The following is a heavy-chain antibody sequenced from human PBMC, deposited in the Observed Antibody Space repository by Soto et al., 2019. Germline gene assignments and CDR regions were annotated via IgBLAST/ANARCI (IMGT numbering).Heavy chain of an antibody. CDR3: ARLGGFFQALDS. V-gene: IGHV4-59*08. CDR2: IYFGGTT. Sequence: QVQLQESGPGLVKPSETLSLTCTVSGGSISPYYWSWIRQPPGKGLEWIGYIYFGGTTKYTPSLKSRVSMSVDTSKNRFSLKLTSVTAADTAVYYCARLGGFFQALDSWGQGTLVTVSS. CDR1: GGSISPYY. J-gene: IGHJ4*02. D-gene: IGHD2-15*01.